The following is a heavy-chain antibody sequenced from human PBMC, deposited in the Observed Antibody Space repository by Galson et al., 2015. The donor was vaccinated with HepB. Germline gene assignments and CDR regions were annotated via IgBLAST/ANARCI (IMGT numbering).Heavy chain of an antibody. CDR2: ISYDGSNK. V-gene: IGHV3-30-3*01. J-gene: IGHJ4*02. CDR3: ARDSDSGDWHQLLGG. D-gene: IGHD2-2*01. CDR1: GFSFSTYA. Sequence: SLRLSCAASGFSFSTYAMHWVRQAPGKGLEWVAVISYDGSNKYYADSVRGRFTISRDNSKNTLYLQMSSLRVEDTALYYCARDSDSGDWHQLLGGWGQGTLVTVSS.